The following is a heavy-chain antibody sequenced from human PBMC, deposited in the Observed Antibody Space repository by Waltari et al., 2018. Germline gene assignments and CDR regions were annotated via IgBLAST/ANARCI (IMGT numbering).Heavy chain of an antibody. Sequence: QVQLVQSGAAVKKPGSSVKVSCKASGYTFTSYGISWVRQAPGQGLEWRGWSSAYNGNTNYAQKLQGRVTMTTDTSTSTAYMELRSLRSDDTAVYYCARGGYYYDSSGYLVNYFDYWGQGTLVTVSS. J-gene: IGHJ4*02. CDR1: GYTFTSYG. CDR2: SSAYNGNT. D-gene: IGHD3-22*01. V-gene: IGHV1-18*01. CDR3: ARGGYYYDSSGYLVNYFDY.